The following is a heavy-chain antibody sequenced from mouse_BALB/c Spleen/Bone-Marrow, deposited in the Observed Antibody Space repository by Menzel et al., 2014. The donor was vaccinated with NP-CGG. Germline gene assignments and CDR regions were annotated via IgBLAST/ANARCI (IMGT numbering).Heavy chain of an antibody. Sequence: EVKLMESGGGLVQPGGSLKFSCAASGFDFSRYWMSWVRQAPGKGLEWIGEINPDSRTINYSPSLKDKFIISRDNAKNTLYLRLNKVRSEDTALYYCARPDNYGYLNYWGQGTTLTVSS. J-gene: IGHJ2*01. V-gene: IGHV4-1*02. CDR3: ARPDNYGYLNY. CDR2: INPDSRTI. D-gene: IGHD1-1*01. CDR1: GFDFSRYW.